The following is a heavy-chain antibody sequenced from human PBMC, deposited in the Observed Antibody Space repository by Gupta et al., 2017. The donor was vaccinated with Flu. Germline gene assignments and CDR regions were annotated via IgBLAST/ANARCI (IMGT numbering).Heavy chain of an antibody. CDR2: VSGRGDNT. D-gene: IGHD3-10*02. J-gene: IGHJ2*01. Sequence: AMSWVRQAPGKGLEWVSSVSGRGDNTYYADSGKCRFTISRDNFGNILKLQMNSLSDEETDVYYCAKGYTGITMYAAGIFDVWGRGSLVTVS. V-gene: IGHV3-23*01. CDR3: AKGYTGITMYAAGIFDV. CDR1: A.